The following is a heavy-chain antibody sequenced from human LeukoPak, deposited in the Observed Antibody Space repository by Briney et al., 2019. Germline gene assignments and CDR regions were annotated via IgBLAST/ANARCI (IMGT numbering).Heavy chain of an antibody. CDR2: ISSSSSYI. CDR1: GFTFSNYI. J-gene: IGHJ4*02. CDR3: ARGRSGYSSDYFDY. D-gene: IGHD3-3*01. V-gene: IGHV3-21*01. Sequence: AGALRLSCAASGFTFSNYIMNWVRQAPGKGLECVSYISSSSSYICYADSVKGRFTISRDNAKNSLYLQMNSLRAEDTAVYYCARGRSGYSSDYFDYWGQGTLVTVSS.